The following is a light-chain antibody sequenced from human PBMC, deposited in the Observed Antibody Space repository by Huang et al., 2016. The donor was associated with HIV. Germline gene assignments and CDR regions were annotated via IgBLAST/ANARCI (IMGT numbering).Light chain of an antibody. CDR1: QSLNSA. J-gene: IGKJ4*01. CDR3: QQYNDWPLT. V-gene: IGKV3-15*01. Sequence: ATLSCRASQSLNSALAWYRQAPGHAPRLLIYGASTRATGIPARFSGSGFLTEFTLTISRLESEDFALYYCQQYNDWPLTFGGGTKVEI. CDR2: GAS.